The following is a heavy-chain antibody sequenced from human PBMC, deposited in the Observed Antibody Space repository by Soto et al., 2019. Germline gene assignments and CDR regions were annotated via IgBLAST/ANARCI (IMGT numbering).Heavy chain of an antibody. J-gene: IGHJ6*03. D-gene: IGHD6-13*01. V-gene: IGHV3-23*01. Sequence: EVQLLESGGGLVQPGGSLRLSCAASGFTFSSYAMSWVRQAPGKGLEWVSAISGSGGSTYYADSVKGRFTISRDNSKNTLYLQMNSLRAEDTAVYYCAKAPLSSWYIHYYYMDVWGKGTTVTVSS. CDR2: ISGSGGST. CDR3: AKAPLSSWYIHYYYMDV. CDR1: GFTFSSYA.